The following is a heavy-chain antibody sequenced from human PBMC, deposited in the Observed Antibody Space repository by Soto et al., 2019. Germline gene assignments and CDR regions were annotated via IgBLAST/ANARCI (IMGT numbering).Heavy chain of an antibody. CDR2: IRGSGGST. Sequence: GGSLRLSCAASGFTFSSSAMSWVRQAPGKGLEWVSTIRGSGGSTYSADSVKGRFTISRDNSKNTLYLQMNSLRAEDTAVYYCAKDLSDSGYFYFDYWGQGTLVTLSS. D-gene: IGHD3-22*01. CDR1: GFTFSSSA. V-gene: IGHV3-23*01. J-gene: IGHJ4*02. CDR3: AKDLSDSGYFYFDY.